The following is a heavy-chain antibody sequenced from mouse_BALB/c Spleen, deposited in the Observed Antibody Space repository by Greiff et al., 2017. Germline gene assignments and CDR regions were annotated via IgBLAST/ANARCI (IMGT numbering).Heavy chain of an antibody. CDR2: IRNKANGYTT. CDR3: ARALDY. V-gene: IGHV7-3*02. Sequence: EVKLMESGGGLVQPGGSLRLSCATSGFTFTDYYMSWVRQPPGKALEWLGFIRNKANGYTTEYSASVKGRFTISRVNSQSILYLQMNTLRAEDSATYYCARALDYWGQGTTLTVSS. J-gene: IGHJ2*01. CDR1: GFTFTDYY.